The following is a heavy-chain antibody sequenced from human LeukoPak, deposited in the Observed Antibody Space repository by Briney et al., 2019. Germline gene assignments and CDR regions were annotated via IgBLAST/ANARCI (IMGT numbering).Heavy chain of an antibody. D-gene: IGHD3-9*01. V-gene: IGHV4-39*01. Sequence: SETLSLTCTVSGGSVSRSIYYWGWIRQPPGKGLEWIGSIYYSGSTSYNPSLKSRVTISVDTSKNQFSLKLTSVTAADTAVYYCASRNDILTGYVFDFWGQGTLVTVSS. CDR3: ASRNDILTGYVFDF. CDR2: IYYSGST. J-gene: IGHJ4*02. CDR1: GGSVSRSIYY.